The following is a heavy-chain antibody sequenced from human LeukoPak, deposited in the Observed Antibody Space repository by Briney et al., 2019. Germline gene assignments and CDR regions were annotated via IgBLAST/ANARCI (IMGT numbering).Heavy chain of an antibody. V-gene: IGHV3-73*01. CDR1: GFTFSSYA. Sequence: GGSLRLSCAASGFTFSSYAMSWVRQASGKGLGWVGRIRSKANSYATAYAASVKGRFTISRDDSKNTAYLQMNSLKTEDTAVYYCTSLLNWNDWFDPWGQGTLVTVSS. D-gene: IGHD1-1*01. CDR3: TSLLNWNDWFDP. CDR2: IRSKANSYAT. J-gene: IGHJ5*02.